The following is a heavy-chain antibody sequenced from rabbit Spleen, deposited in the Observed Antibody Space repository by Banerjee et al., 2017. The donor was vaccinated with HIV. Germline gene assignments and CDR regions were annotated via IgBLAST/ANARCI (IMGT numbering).Heavy chain of an antibody. Sequence: QLKETGGGLVQPGGSLTLSCKASGFTLSSANIQWVRQAPGKGLEWIGLISGGGTTWYASWVNGRFTLSRDNAQNTVSLKMTSLTAADTATYFCTRDGYIDTNSGLWGPGTLVTVS. CDR1: GFTLSSAN. J-gene: IGHJ3*01. CDR3: TRDGYIDTNSGL. D-gene: IGHD1-1*01. V-gene: IGHV1S7*01. CDR2: ISGGGTT.